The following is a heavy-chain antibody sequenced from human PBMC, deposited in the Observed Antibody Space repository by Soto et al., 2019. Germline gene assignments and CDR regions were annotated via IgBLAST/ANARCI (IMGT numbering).Heavy chain of an antibody. V-gene: IGHV4-4*07. CDR2: IYASGNT. CDR1: GASISGYY. J-gene: IGHJ4*02. Sequence: QVQLQESGPGLVKPSETLSLTCTVSGASISGYYWSWIRQPAGKGLECIGRIYASGNTNYNPSLKSRVTMSVDTSKNQFSLTLNSVTAADTAVYYCARESRSALGTVEHWGRGTLVTVSS. CDR3: ARESRSALGTVEH. D-gene: IGHD6-13*01.